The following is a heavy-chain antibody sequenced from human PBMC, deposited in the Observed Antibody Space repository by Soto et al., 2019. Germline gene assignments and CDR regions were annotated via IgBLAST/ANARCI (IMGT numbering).Heavy chain of an antibody. J-gene: IGHJ6*02. CDR3: ARLYGDYVGYYGMDV. Sequence: QVQLQESGPGLVKPSQTLSLTCTVSGGSISSGGYYWSWIRQHPGKGLDWIGYIYYSGSTYYNPSLKSRVTISVDTSKNQFSLKLSSVTAADTAVYYCARLYGDYVGYYGMDVWGQGTTVTVSS. CDR2: IYYSGST. D-gene: IGHD4-17*01. V-gene: IGHV4-31*03. CDR1: GGSISSGGYY.